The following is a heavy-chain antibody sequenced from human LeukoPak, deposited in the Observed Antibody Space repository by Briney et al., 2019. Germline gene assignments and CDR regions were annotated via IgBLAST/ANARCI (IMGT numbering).Heavy chain of an antibody. CDR2: ISSSSSYI. CDR1: GFTFSSYS. J-gene: IGHJ4*02. D-gene: IGHD4-17*01. V-gene: IGHV3-21*01. CDR3: ARECEDGYGDEDY. Sequence: PGGSLRLSCAASGFTFSSYSMNLVRQAPGKGLEWVSSISSSSSYIYYADSVKGRFTISRDNAKNSLYLQMNSLRGEDTAVYYCARECEDGYGDEDYWGQGTLVTVSS.